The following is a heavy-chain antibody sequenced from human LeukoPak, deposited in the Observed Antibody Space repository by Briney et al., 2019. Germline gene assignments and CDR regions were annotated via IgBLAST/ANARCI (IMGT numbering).Heavy chain of an antibody. CDR1: GFTFTTYA. Sequence: PGGSLRLSCEASGFTFTTYAMSWVRQAPGKGLEWVSASSGSDGRTYYADSVKGRFTISRDSFKNMLFLQMNSLRVEDTAVYYCAKDWYDSSGYYPPFDYWGQGTLVTVSS. J-gene: IGHJ4*02. CDR3: AKDWYDSSGYYPPFDY. CDR2: SSGSDGRT. V-gene: IGHV3-23*01. D-gene: IGHD3-22*01.